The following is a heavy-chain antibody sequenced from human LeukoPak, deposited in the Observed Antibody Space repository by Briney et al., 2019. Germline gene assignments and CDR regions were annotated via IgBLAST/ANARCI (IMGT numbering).Heavy chain of an antibody. CDR3: ARERITMVRGVPLGFDP. V-gene: IGHV1-3*01. CDR2: INAGNGNT. J-gene: IGHJ5*02. D-gene: IGHD3-10*01. CDR1: GYTFTSYA. Sequence: GASVKVSCKASGYTFTSYAMHWVRQAPGQRLEWMGWINAGNGNTKYSQKFQGRDTMTRDTSTSTVYMELSSLRSEDTAVYYCARERITMVRGVPLGFDPWGQGTLVTVSS.